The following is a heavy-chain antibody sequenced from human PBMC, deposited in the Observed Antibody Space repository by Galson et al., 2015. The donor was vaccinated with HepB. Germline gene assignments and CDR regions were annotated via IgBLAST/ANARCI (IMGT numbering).Heavy chain of an antibody. J-gene: IGHJ3*02. CDR2: IRSKLYGGTT. V-gene: IGHV3-49*03. Sequence: SLRLSCATSGFTFGVYAMSWFRQAPGKGLEWVGFIRSKLYGGTTEYAAPVRGRFTISRDDSKSTAYLQMNSLKAEDTAVYYCSRAEISMIVEGFAFDIWGQGTMVTVSS. CDR1: GFTFGVYA. D-gene: IGHD3-22*01. CDR3: SRAEISMIVEGFAFDI.